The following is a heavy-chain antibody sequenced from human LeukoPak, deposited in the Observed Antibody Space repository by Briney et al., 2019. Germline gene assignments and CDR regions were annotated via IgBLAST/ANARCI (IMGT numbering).Heavy chain of an antibody. D-gene: IGHD4-17*01. CDR2: ISGSGGST. J-gene: IGHJ4*02. CDR1: GFTFSNYA. Sequence: GGSLRPSCPASGFTFSNYAMSWVRQAPGKGLEWVSAISGSGGSTYYADSVKGRFAISRDNSKNTLYLQMNSLRAEDTAVYYCAKRHGDYVVAFADYWGQGALVTVSS. V-gene: IGHV3-23*01. CDR3: AKRHGDYVVAFADY.